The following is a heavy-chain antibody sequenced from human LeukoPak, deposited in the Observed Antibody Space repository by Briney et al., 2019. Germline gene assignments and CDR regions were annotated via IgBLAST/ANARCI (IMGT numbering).Heavy chain of an antibody. V-gene: IGHV4-34*01. CDR3: ARDSPYGDYYYYYGMDV. Sequence: PSETLSLTCAVYGGSFSGYYWSWIRQPPGKGLEWIGEINHSGSTNYNPPLKSRVTISVDTSKNQFSLKLSSVTAADTAVYYCARDSPYGDYYYYYGMDVWGQGTTVTVSS. CDR1: GGSFSGYY. CDR2: INHSGST. J-gene: IGHJ6*02. D-gene: IGHD4-17*01.